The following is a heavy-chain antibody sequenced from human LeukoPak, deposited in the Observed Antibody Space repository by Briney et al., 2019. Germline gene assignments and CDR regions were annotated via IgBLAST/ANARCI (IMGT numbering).Heavy chain of an antibody. J-gene: IGHJ4*02. D-gene: IGHD3-10*01. V-gene: IGHV1-2*02. Sequence: ASVKVSCKASGYTFTGYYMHWVRQAPGQGLEWMGWINPNSGGTNYAQKFQGRVTMTRDTSISTAYMELSRLRSDDTAVYYCARQVLLWFGELTGPYDYWGQGTLVTVSS. CDR3: ARQVLLWFGELTGPYDY. CDR1: GYTFTGYY. CDR2: INPNSGGT.